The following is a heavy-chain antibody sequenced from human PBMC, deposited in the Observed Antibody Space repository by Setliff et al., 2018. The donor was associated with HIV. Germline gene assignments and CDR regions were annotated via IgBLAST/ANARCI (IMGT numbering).Heavy chain of an antibody. V-gene: IGHV4-31*03. J-gene: IGHJ1*01. D-gene: IGHD2-2*01. Sequence: SETLSLTCTVSGVSVSSGGYYWSWIRQHPGKGLEWIGDVHHTGTTYLNPSLKSRITISVDTSKNQFSLKLGFVTAADTAVYHCARGESSTWDLAEHFQHWGHGTLVTLL. CDR2: VHHTGTT. CDR1: GVSVSSGGYY. CDR3: ARGESSTWDLAEHFQH.